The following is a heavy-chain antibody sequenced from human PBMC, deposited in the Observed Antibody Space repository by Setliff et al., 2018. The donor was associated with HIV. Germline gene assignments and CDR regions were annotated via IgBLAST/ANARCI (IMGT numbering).Heavy chain of an antibody. Sequence: SVKVSCKASGGTFSSYAINWVRQAPGQGLEWMGGIIPILGIANYAQKFQGRVTITADESTSTAYMELSSLRSEDTAVYYCAREHGGYADYWGQGTLVTVSS. D-gene: IGHD5-12*01. CDR1: GGTFSSYA. J-gene: IGHJ4*02. CDR2: IIPILGIA. V-gene: IGHV1-69*10. CDR3: AREHGGYADY.